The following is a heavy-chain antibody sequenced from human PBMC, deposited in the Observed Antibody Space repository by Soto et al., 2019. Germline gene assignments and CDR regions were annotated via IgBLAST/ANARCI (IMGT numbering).Heavy chain of an antibody. CDR1: GGTFSSYA. D-gene: IGHD7-27*01. CDR3: ARVGIGDAFDI. Sequence: QVQLVQSGAEVKKPGYSVKVSCKASGGTFSSYAISWVRQAPGQGLEWMGGIIPIFGTANYAQKFQGRVTITADESTSTADMELSSLRSEDTAVDYCARVGIGDAFDIWGQGTMVTVSS. V-gene: IGHV1-69*01. J-gene: IGHJ3*02. CDR2: IIPIFGTA.